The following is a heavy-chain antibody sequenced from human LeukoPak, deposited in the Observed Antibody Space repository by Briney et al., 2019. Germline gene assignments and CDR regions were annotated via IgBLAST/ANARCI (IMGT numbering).Heavy chain of an antibody. V-gene: IGHV1-69*13. D-gene: IGHD5-12*01. Sequence: GASVKVSCKASGGTFSSYAISWVRQAPGQGLEWMGGIIPIFGTANYAQKFQGRVTITADESTSTAYMELSSLKASDTAMYYCARGGDGYETEHPFDYWGQGTLVTVSS. CDR2: IIPIFGTA. CDR3: ARGGDGYETEHPFDY. J-gene: IGHJ4*02. CDR1: GGTFSSYA.